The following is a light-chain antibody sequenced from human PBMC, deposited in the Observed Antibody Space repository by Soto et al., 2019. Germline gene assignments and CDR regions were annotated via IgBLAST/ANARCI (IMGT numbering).Light chain of an antibody. Sequence: EIVLTQSPATLSLSPGERATLSCRASQSVGSYLAWYQQKPGQAPRLLIYEASKMATGIPARFSGSGSGTDFTLTISSLEPEDFAVYYCQQRSNWPRTFGQGTKVEIK. CDR1: QSVGSY. CDR3: QQRSNWPRT. CDR2: EAS. V-gene: IGKV3-11*01. J-gene: IGKJ1*01.